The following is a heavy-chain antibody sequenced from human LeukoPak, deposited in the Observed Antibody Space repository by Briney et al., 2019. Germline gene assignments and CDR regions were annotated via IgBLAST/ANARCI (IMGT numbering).Heavy chain of an antibody. V-gene: IGHV7-4-1*02. CDR3: VSNYCYFYY. D-gene: IGHD2-15*01. CDR1: GYTFTSYA. CDR2: IKTNTGNP. J-gene: IGHJ4*02. Sequence: SVKVSCKASGYTFTSYAMNWVRQAPGQGVEWMGWIKTNTGNPTYAQGFTGGVVLSLDTSVRTAYMQISRLKAEETAVYYCVSNYCYFYYWGQGTLVTVSS.